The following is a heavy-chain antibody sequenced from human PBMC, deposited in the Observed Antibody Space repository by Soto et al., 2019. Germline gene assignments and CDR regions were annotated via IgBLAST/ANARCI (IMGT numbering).Heavy chain of an antibody. CDR3: AHRVGYWSSTTCYASTNYCDY. CDR2: IYCADDK. Sequence: QITLQESGPTLVKPTQTLTLTCTFSGFSLSTTGVGVGRIRQPPGTALEWLGIIYCADDKRLSPSLKSRLTITKDTPKNQVVLTTTNTDPVDTSTYYCAHRVGYWSSTTCYASTNYCDYWGQGTGITVSS. CDR1: GFSLSTTGVG. V-gene: IGHV2-5*02. D-gene: IGHD2-2*01. J-gene: IGHJ4*02.